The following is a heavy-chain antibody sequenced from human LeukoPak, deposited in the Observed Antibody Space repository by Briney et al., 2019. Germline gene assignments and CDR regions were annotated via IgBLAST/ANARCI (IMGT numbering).Heavy chain of an antibody. CDR1: GFTFSSYA. D-gene: IGHD3-10*01. J-gene: IGHJ3*02. V-gene: IGHV4-34*01. CDR3: ARSDGYGLVGI. Sequence: GSLRLSCAASGFTFSSYAMSWVRQPPGKGLEWVGEIDHSGSTNYNPSLKSRVTISIDTSKNQFSLTLSSVTAADTAVYYCARSDGYGLVGIWGQGTMVTVSS. CDR2: IDHSGST.